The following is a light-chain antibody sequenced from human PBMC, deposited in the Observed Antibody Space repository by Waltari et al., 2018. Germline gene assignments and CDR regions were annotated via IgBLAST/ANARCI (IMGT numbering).Light chain of an antibody. V-gene: IGLV3-25*03. J-gene: IGLJ2*01. CDR1: GLRKQY. CDR2: KDI. CDR3: QSVDRSGTLVV. Sequence: YEVTQPPSMSTSPGQTARITCYGEGLRKQYVNWYQQKPGHAPVLVIFKDIERPSGIPERFSGSTSGTTVTLTIGGVQAEDEADYYCQSVDRSGTLVVFGGGTRLTVL.